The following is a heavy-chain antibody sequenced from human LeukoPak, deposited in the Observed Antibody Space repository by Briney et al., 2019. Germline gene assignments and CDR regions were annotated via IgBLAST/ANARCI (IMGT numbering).Heavy chain of an antibody. CDR2: ITSSSSAM. V-gene: IGHV3-48*01. D-gene: IGHD3-22*01. Sequence: RXSXAASGFSFSSYSMNWIRQAPGKGLEGVSYITSSSSAMQYADAVKGRFAISRDNAKNSLYLQMKRVRGEDTALYYCARKSGSSGYPLDNWGQGTLVTVSS. CDR3: ARKSGSSGYPLDN. CDR1: GFSFSSYS. J-gene: IGHJ4*02.